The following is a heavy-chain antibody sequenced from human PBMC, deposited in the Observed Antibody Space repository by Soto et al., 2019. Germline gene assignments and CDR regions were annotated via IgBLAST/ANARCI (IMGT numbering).Heavy chain of an antibody. CDR1: GGSFSGYY. J-gene: IGHJ4*02. CDR3: GRRGYSYDYRGYLND. D-gene: IGHD5-18*01. CDR2: INHSGST. V-gene: IGHV4-34*01. Sequence: QVQLQQWGAGLLKPSETLSLTCAVYGGSFSGYYWNWIRQPPGKGLEWIGEINHSGSTNYNPSLRGRVTIAVDTSKNHLSLKLSSVTAAAAAVYYCGRRGYSYDYRGYLNDWCQGTLVTVSS.